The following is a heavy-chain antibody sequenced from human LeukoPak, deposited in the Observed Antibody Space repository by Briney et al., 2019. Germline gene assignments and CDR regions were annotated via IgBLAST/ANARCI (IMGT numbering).Heavy chain of an antibody. CDR1: Y. V-gene: IGHV4-39*01. CDR2: IYYSGST. CDR3: ARHLSSSWYFDY. D-gene: IGHD6-13*01. J-gene: IGHJ4*02. Sequence: YXGXXRXXPGXVLGWIGSIYYSGSTYYNPSLNSRVTISVDTSKNQFSLKLSSVTAADTAVYYCARHLSSSWYFDYWGQGTLVTVSS.